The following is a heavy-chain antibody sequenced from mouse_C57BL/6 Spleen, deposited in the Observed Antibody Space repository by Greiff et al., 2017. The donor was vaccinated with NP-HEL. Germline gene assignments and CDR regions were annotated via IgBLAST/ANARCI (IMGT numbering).Heavy chain of an antibody. V-gene: IGHV1-64*01. CDR3: ARWGTTVGDFDY. Sequence: QVQLQQPGAELVKPGASVKLSCKASGYTFTSYWMHWVKQRPGQGLEWIGMIHPNSGSTNYNEKFKSKATLTVDKSSSTAYMQLSSLTSEDSAVYYCARWGTTVGDFDYWGQGTTLTVSS. J-gene: IGHJ2*01. CDR1: GYTFTSYW. D-gene: IGHD1-1*01. CDR2: IHPNSGST.